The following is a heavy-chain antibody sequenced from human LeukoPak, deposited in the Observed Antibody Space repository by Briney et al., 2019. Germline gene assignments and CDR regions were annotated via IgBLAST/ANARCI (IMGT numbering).Heavy chain of an antibody. D-gene: IGHD3-3*01. Sequence: ASVKVSCKASGYTFTGNFMHWVRQAPGQGLEWMGWINPNSGGTNYAQKFQGRVTMTRDTSISTAYMELSRLKSDDTAVYYCARGSRLGVVERDAFDIWGQGTMVTVSS. V-gene: IGHV1-2*02. CDR3: ARGSRLGVVERDAFDI. CDR2: INPNSGGT. J-gene: IGHJ3*02. CDR1: GYTFTGNF.